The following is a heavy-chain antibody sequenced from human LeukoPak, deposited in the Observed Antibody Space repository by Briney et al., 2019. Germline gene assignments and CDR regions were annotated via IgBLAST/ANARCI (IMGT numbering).Heavy chain of an antibody. V-gene: IGHV1-18*01. CDR3: ARVPHPIYDSSGYPNRWFDP. J-gene: IGHJ5*02. D-gene: IGHD3-22*01. CDR1: GYTFTSYG. CDR2: ISAYNGNT. Sequence: GASVKVSCKASGYTFTSYGISWVRQAPGQGLEWMGWISAYNGNTNYAQKLQGRVTMTTDTSTSTAYMELSSLRSEDTAVYYCARVPHPIYDSSGYPNRWFDPWGQGTLVTVSS.